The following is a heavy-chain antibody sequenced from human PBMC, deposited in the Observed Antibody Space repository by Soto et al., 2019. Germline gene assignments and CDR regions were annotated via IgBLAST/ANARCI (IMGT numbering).Heavy chain of an antibody. D-gene: IGHD2-2*01. J-gene: IGHJ4*02. Sequence: GGSLRLSFAASGFTFSSYGMHWVRQAPGKGLEWVAVISYDGSNKYYADSVKGRFTISRDNSKNTLYLQMNSLRADDTAVYYCAKGTDHFDSWGQGTLLTVSS. CDR1: GFTFSSYG. CDR3: AKGTDHFDS. CDR2: ISYDGSNK. V-gene: IGHV3-30*18.